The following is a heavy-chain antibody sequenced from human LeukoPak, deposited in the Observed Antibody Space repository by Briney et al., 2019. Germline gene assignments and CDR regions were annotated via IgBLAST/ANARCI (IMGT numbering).Heavy chain of an antibody. D-gene: IGHD5-12*01. CDR3: ARMGSSGGGYRPYYFDQ. V-gene: IGHV3-21*01. Sequence: GGSLRLSCAASGFTFSSYSMNWVRQAPGNGLEWVSSISPTTSYIYYADSVKGRFTISRDNAKNSLFLQLSSLRTEDTAVYYCARMGSSGGGYRPYYFDQWGQGTLVTVSS. CDR1: GFTFSSYS. J-gene: IGHJ4*02. CDR2: ISPTTSYI.